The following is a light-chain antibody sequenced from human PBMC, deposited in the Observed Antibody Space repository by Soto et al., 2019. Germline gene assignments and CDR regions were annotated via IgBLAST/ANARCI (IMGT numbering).Light chain of an antibody. V-gene: IGLV2-23*03. CDR2: EGS. CDR3: CSYAGSSTFV. J-gene: IGLJ3*02. Sequence: QSVLTQPASVSGSPGQSITISCTGTSSDVGSYNLVSWYQQHPGKAPKVMIYEGSKRPSEVSNRFSGSKSGNTASLTISGLQAEDEADYYCCSYAGSSTFVFGGGTKLTVL. CDR1: SSDVGSYNL.